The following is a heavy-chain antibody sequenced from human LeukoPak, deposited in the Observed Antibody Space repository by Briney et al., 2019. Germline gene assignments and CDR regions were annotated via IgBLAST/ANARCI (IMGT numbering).Heavy chain of an antibody. CDR1: GDSISGFY. CDR2: TYDSGST. CDR3: TRRNDYGGNSDWFDP. V-gene: IGHV4-59*08. Sequence: SETLSLTCTVSGDSISGFYWNWIRQPPGKGLEWIAYTYDSGSTNYNPSLKTRVTIPVHTSKNQISLKLSSVTAADTTGDYCTRRNDYGGNSDWFDPWGQGTLVTVSS. D-gene: IGHD4-23*01. J-gene: IGHJ5*02.